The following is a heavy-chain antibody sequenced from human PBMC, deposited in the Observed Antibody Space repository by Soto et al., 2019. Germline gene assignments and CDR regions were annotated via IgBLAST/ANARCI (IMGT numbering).Heavy chain of an antibody. CDR1: GFTFDDYA. D-gene: IGHD1-26*01. Sequence: GGSLRLSCAASGFTFDDYAMHWVRQAPGKGLEWVSGISWNSGSIGYADSVKGRFTISRDNAKNSLYLQMNSLRAEDTALYYCTKDTATTLDDAFDIWGQGTMVTVSS. J-gene: IGHJ3*02. CDR2: ISWNSGSI. V-gene: IGHV3-9*01. CDR3: TKDTATTLDDAFDI.